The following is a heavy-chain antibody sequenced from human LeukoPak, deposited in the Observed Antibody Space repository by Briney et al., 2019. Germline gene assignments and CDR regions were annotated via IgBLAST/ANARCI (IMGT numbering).Heavy chain of an antibody. J-gene: IGHJ4*02. V-gene: IGHV3-43*02. CDR2: ISGDGGST. CDR3: AKDSGDGYNRSPMDFDY. Sequence: GGSLRLSCAASGFTFDDYAMHWVRQAPGQGLEWVSLISGDGGSTYYADSVKGRFTISRDNSKDSLYLQMNSLRTEDTALYYCAKDSGDGYNRSPMDFDYWGQGTLVTVSS. CDR1: GFTFDDYA. D-gene: IGHD5-24*01.